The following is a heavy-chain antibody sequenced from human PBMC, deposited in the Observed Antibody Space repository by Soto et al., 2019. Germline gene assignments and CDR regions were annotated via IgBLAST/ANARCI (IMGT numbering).Heavy chain of an antibody. CDR1: GGTFSSYA. V-gene: IGHV1-69*12. CDR3: ARSRYYYDSSGYGGYYYYGMDV. Sequence: QVQLVQSGAEVKKPGSSVKVSCKASGGTFSSYAISWVRQAPGQGLEWMGGIIPIFGTANYAQKFQGRVTLTADDSTSTAYMELSSLRSEDTAVYYCARSRYYYDSSGYGGYYYYGMDVWGQGTTVTVSS. CDR2: IIPIFGTA. J-gene: IGHJ6*02. D-gene: IGHD3-22*01.